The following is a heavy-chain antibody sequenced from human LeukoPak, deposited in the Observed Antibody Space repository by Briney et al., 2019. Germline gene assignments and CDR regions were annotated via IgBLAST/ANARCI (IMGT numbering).Heavy chain of an antibody. CDR1: GGSISSYY. CDR3: ARNRGSTVITDHYYYYYMDV. Sequence: SETLSLTYTVSGGSISSYYWSWIRQPAGKGLEWIGRIYTSGSTNYNPSLKSRVTMSVDTSKNQFSLKLSSVTAADTAVYYCARNRGSTVITDHYYYYYMDVWGKGTTVTVSS. CDR2: IYTSGST. J-gene: IGHJ6*03. D-gene: IGHD4-11*01. V-gene: IGHV4-4*07.